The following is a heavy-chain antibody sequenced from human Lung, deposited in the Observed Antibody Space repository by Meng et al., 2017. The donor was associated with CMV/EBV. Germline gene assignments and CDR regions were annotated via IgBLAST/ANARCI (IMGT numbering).Heavy chain of an antibody. CDR1: GFTFNTYA. Sequence: GGSXRLXCAASGFTFNTYAMTWVRQAPGRGLESVSIISGNGGVTYYADSVKGRFTISRDNSKNTVYLQMNSLRAEDTAVYYCAKDLRDIVVLVGARVHWGHGTLVTVSS. CDR2: ISGNGGVT. CDR3: AKDLRDIVVLVGARVH. J-gene: IGHJ4*01. V-gene: IGHV3-23*01. D-gene: IGHD2-15*01.